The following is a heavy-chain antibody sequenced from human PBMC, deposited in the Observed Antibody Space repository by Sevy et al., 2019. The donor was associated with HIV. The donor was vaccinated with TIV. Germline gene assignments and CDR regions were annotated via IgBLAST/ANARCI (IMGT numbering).Heavy chain of an antibody. CDR3: SRDLRLRGYSYGCFDY. V-gene: IGHV1-2*02. J-gene: IGHJ4*02. CDR2: INPNSGNT. D-gene: IGHD5-18*01. Sequence: ASVKVSCKASGYTFTGQYIHWVRQAPGQGLEWMGWINPNSGNTNYAQEFQGRVTMTRDPSISTAYMELSGLKSDDTAVYYCSRDLRLRGYSYGCFDYWGQGTLVTVSS. CDR1: GYTFTGQY.